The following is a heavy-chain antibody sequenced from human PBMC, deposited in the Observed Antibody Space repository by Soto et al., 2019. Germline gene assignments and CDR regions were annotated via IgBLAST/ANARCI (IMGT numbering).Heavy chain of an antibody. V-gene: IGHV1-8*01. CDR1: GYTFTSYD. D-gene: IGHD3-10*01. CDR3: ARGINYYDSGDDAFDI. J-gene: IGHJ3*02. CDR2: MNPNSGNT. Sequence: QVQLVQSGAEVKKPGASVKVSCKASGYTFTSYDINWVRQATGHGLEWMGWMNPNSGNTGYAQKFQGSVTMTRNTSMSTAYMELSSLRSEDTAVYYCARGINYYDSGDDAFDIWGQGTMVTVSS.